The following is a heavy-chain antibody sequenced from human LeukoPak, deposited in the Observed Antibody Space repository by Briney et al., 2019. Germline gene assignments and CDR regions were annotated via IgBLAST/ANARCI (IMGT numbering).Heavy chain of an antibody. J-gene: IGHJ4*02. Sequence: VASVKVSCKASGGTFSSYAISWVRQAPGQGLEWMGGIIPIFGTANYAQKFQGRVTITADESTSTAYMELSSLRSEDTAVYYCARDPQFYDTSGGLDYWGQGTLVTVSS. CDR1: GGTFSSYA. CDR3: ARDPQFYDTSGGLDY. CDR2: IIPIFGTA. D-gene: IGHD3-9*01. V-gene: IGHV1-69*13.